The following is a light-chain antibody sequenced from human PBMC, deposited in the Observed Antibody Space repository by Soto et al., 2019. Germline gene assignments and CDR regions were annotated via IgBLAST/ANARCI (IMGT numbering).Light chain of an antibody. J-gene: IGLJ2*01. Sequence: QSVLTQPASVSGSPGQSITISCTGTSSDVGGYNYVSWYQQHPGKAPKLIIYDVSNRPSGVSNRFSGSKSGNTASLTISGLQAEAEADYYCSSYTSNKTLVAFGGGTKLTVL. CDR3: SSYTSNKTLVA. V-gene: IGLV2-14*01. CDR1: SSDVGGYNY. CDR2: DVS.